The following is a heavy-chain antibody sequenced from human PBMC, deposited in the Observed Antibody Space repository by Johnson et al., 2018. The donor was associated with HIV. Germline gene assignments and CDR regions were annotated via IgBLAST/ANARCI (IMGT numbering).Heavy chain of an antibody. J-gene: IGHJ3*02. CDR2: IRYDGNNK. CDR3: ARGAALPAAFDI. CDR1: GFTFSSHG. V-gene: IGHV3-30*02. Sequence: QMQLVESGGGVVQPGGSLRLSCAASGFTFSSHGMHWVRQAPGKGLEWVAFIRYDGNNKFYADSVKGRFTISRDNAKNTLYLQMNSLRSEDTAVYYCARGAALPAAFDIWGQGTMVTVSS. D-gene: IGHD2-15*01.